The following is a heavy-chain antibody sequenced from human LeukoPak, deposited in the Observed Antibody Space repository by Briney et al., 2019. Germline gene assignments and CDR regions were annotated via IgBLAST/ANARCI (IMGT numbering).Heavy chain of an antibody. V-gene: IGHV3-23*01. D-gene: IGHD1-1*01. CDR1: GFTFSSYA. J-gene: IGHJ4*02. Sequence: GGSLRLSCAASGFTFSSYAMTWVRQAPGKGLEWLSAIGGDSCCASYPDSVKGRFTISRDNSKNTLYLQMNSLRAEDTAVYYCARALTTLTYEGYWGQGTLVTVSS. CDR2: IGGDSCCA. CDR3: ARALTTLTYEGY.